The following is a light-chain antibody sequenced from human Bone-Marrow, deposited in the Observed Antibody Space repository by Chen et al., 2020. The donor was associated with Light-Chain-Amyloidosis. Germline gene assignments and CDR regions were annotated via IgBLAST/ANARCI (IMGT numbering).Light chain of an antibody. CDR3: QQYGSSPAT. J-gene: IGKJ1*01. CDR2: DAS. CDR1: QSVSSSH. Sequence: EIVLTQSPATLSLSPGERATLACGASQSVSSSHLAWYQQQPGLAPRLLIYDASSRANGIPDRFSGSGSGTDFTLNISRLEPEDFAVYYCQQYGSSPATFGQGTKVEIK. V-gene: IGKV3D-20*01.